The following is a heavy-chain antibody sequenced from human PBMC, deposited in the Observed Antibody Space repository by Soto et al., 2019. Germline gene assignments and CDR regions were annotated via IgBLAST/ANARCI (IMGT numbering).Heavy chain of an antibody. V-gene: IGHV4-4*07. CDR1: GGSISSYY. D-gene: IGHD6-19*01. Sequence: SETLSLTCTVSGGSISSYYWIWVRQPAGKGLEWVGRIYTSGSTNYNPSLKSRVTMSVDTSKNQFSLKLSSVTAADTAVYYCARVPEGAVAARVYFQHWGQGTLVTVSS. J-gene: IGHJ1*01. CDR2: IYTSGST. CDR3: ARVPEGAVAARVYFQH.